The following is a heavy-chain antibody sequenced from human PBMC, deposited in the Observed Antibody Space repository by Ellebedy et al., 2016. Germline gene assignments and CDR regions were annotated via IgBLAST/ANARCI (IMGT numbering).Heavy chain of an antibody. CDR1: GFTFSSYW. V-gene: IGHV3-74*01. J-gene: IGHJ4*02. CDR2: INSDGSST. Sequence: GGSLRLSCAASGFTFSSYWMHWVRQAPGKGLVWVSRINSDGSSTNYADSVKGRFTISRDNSKNTLYLQMNSLRAEDTAVYYCAKVMGETVATGCFDYWGQGTLVTVSS. CDR3: AKVMGETVATGCFDY. D-gene: IGHD5-12*01.